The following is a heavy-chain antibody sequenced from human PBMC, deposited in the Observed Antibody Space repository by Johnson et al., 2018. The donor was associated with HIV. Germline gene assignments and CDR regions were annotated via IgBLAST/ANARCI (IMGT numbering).Heavy chain of an antibody. CDR1: GFSFSSYD. V-gene: IGHV3-64*01. Sequence: VQLVESGGGVVQPGKSLRLSCTASGFSFSSYDMHWVRQAPGKGLQYVSGISSNGSSTYYANSVKGRFTISRDNSKNTLFLQMGSLRPEDMAVYYCARGGAQFLEWLFTDQYGFDIWGQGTMVTVSS. CDR2: ISSNGSST. CDR3: ARGGAQFLEWLFTDQYGFDI. J-gene: IGHJ3*02. D-gene: IGHD3-3*01.